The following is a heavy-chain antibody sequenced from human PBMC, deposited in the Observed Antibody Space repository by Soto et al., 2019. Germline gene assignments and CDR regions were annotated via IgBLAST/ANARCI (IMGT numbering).Heavy chain of an antibody. D-gene: IGHD3-10*01. Sequence: SQTLSLTWTVAGGSISSRGYYWGWIRKPPGKGLEWIGSIYYSGSTYYNPSLKSRVTISVDTSKNQFSLKLSSVTAADTAVYYCARRGDLHVKYYYMEVWGKGTTVTVSS. CDR2: IYYSGST. CDR3: ARRGDLHVKYYYMEV. V-gene: IGHV4-39*01. CDR1: GGSISSRGYY. J-gene: IGHJ6*03.